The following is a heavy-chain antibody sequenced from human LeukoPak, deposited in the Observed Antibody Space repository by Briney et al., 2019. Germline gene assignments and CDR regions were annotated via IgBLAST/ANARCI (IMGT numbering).Heavy chain of an antibody. CDR3: ARRPHYDFWSGYYPWDYYYYYGMDV. V-gene: IGHV1-8*01. J-gene: IGHJ6*02. D-gene: IGHD3-3*01. CDR1: GYTFTSFD. Sequence: ASVNVSCKASGYTFTSFDINWVRQATGQGLGWMGWMNPNSGNTGYAQKFQGRVTMTRNTSISTAYMELSSLRSEDTAVYYCARRPHYDFWSGYYPWDYYYYYGMDVWGQGTTVTVSS. CDR2: MNPNSGNT.